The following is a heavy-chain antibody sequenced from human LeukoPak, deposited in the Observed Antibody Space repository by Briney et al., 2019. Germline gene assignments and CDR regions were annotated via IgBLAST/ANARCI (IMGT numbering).Heavy chain of an antibody. CDR1: GFTFSSYA. D-gene: IGHD1-1*01. V-gene: IGHV3-23*01. CDR2: ISVSDNA. J-gene: IGHJ4*02. CDR3: ARTGTLWLVDY. Sequence: PGGSLRLSCAASGFTFSSYAMSWVRQAPGKGLEWVSAISVSDNAYYADSVKGRFTISRDNSKNTLYLQMNSLRAEDTAVYYCARTGTLWLVDYWGQGTLVTVSS.